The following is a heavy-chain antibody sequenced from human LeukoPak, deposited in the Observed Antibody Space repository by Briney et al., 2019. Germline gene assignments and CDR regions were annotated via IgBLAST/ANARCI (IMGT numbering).Heavy chain of an antibody. D-gene: IGHD3-10*01. Sequence: GGSLRLSCAVSGFTFNNYGMSWVRQAPGKGLEWVSVISDNAGSTYYADSVKSRFTISRDNSKNTLYLQMNSLRAEDTAIYYCTKMSYYGSGSLDFWGQGTLVTVSS. J-gene: IGHJ4*02. CDR2: ISDNAGST. V-gene: IGHV3-23*01. CDR3: TKMSYYGSGSLDF. CDR1: GFTFNNYG.